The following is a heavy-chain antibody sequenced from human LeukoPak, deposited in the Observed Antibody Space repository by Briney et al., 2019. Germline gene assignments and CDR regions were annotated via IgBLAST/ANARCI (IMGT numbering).Heavy chain of an antibody. CDR2: VSYDGSK. D-gene: IGHD2-21*01. Sequence: LPGGSLRLSCAASGFTFSSYGMHWVRQAPGKGLEWVAVVSYDGSKYYADSVKGRFTISRDNSKNTLYLQMSSLRAEDTAVYYCAKDLNRGLPDYWGQGTLVTVSS. CDR3: AKDLNRGLPDY. J-gene: IGHJ4*02. V-gene: IGHV3-30*18. CDR1: GFTFSSYG.